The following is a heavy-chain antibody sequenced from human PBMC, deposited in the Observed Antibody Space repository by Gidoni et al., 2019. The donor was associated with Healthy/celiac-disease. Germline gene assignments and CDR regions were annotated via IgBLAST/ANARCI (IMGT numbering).Heavy chain of an antibody. CDR1: GYSFTSYC. Sequence: EVQLVQSGAEVKKPGESLKISCKGSGYSFTSYCIGWVRQMPGKGREWLGIIYPGYSDTRYSPSFQGQVTISADKSISTAYLQGSSLKASDTAMYYCARRNTSSWYDGNLDYWGQGTLVTVSS. D-gene: IGHD6-13*01. CDR3: ARRNTSSWYDGNLDY. CDR2: IYPGYSDT. V-gene: IGHV5-51*01. J-gene: IGHJ4*02.